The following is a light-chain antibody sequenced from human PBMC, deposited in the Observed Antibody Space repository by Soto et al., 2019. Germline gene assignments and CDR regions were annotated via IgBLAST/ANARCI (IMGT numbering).Light chain of an antibody. CDR1: QSVSNKY. J-gene: IGKJ4*01. V-gene: IGKV3-20*01. CDR2: GAS. CDR3: QQFSSYPPT. Sequence: EILLTQSPCTLSLSAGERATLSCRASQSVSNKYLAWYQQKPGQAPRLLIYGASKRATGIPERFSGGGSGTDFTLTISRLEPEDFEVYYCQQFSSYPPTFGGGTKVDIK.